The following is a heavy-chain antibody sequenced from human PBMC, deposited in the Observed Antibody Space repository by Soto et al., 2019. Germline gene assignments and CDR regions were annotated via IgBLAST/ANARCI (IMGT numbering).Heavy chain of an antibody. J-gene: IGHJ5*01. CDR1: NGSINSAGQF. CDR2: IYYSGST. Sequence: SETLSLTCSVSNGSINSAGQFWSWLRQHPGKGMEWLGYIYYSGSTYYNPSLQRRAAFSVDTSKTHFSLKLTSVTAADTAVYYCARGTTFYDSSYYPKNNWFDSWGQGTLVTVSS. D-gene: IGHD3-22*01. V-gene: IGHV4-31*03. CDR3: ARGTTFYDSSYYPKNNWFDS.